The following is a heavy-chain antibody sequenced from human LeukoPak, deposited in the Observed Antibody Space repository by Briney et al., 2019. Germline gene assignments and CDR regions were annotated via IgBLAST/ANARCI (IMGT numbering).Heavy chain of an antibody. V-gene: IGHV4-59*12. Sequence: KASETLSLTCTVSGGSISSYYWSWIRQPPGKGLEWIGYIYYSGSTNHNPSLKSRVTISVDTSKNQFSLKLSSVTAADTAVYYCARDKNGMDVWGQGTTVTVSS. CDR3: ARDKNGMDV. CDR1: GGSISSYY. J-gene: IGHJ6*02. CDR2: IYYSGST.